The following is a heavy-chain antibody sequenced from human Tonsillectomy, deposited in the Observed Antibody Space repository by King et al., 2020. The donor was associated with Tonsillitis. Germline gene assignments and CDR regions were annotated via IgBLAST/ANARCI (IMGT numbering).Heavy chain of an antibody. J-gene: IGHJ4*02. D-gene: IGHD3-3*01. CDR1: GFTFDDYA. CDR2: ISWNSGSI. CDR3: AKDASGYDFWSGYSPGYFGY. V-gene: IGHV3-9*01. Sequence: VPLVESGGGLVQPGRSLRLSCAASGFTFDDYAMHWVRQAPGKGLEWVSGISWNSGSIGYADSVKGRFTISRDNAKNSLYLQMNSLRAEDTALYYCAKDASGYDFWSGYSPGYFGYWGQGTLVTVSS.